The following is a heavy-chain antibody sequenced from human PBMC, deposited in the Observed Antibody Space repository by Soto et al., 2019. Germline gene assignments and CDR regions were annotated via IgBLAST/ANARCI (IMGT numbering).Heavy chain of an antibody. CDR1: GGSFSGYY. J-gene: IGHJ4*02. CDR3: ARGIYPSLYFDY. Sequence: NPSETLSLTCAVYGGSFSGYYWSWIRQPPGKGPEWIGEINHSGSTNYNPSLKSRVTISVDTSKNQFSLKLSSVTAADTAVYYCARGIYPSLYFDYWGQGTLVTVSS. V-gene: IGHV4-34*01. CDR2: INHSGST.